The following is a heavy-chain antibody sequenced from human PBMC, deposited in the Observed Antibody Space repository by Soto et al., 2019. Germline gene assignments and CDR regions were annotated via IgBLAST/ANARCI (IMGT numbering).Heavy chain of an antibody. CDR3: ARGGWLQFGNFDY. CDR1: GGSISSGGYY. CDR2: IYYSGST. J-gene: IGHJ4*02. V-gene: IGHV4-31*03. D-gene: IGHD5-12*01. Sequence: SETLSLTCTVSGGSISSGGYYWSWIRQHPGKGLEWIGYIYYSGSTYYNPSLKSRVTISVDTSKNQFSLKLSSVTAADTAVYYCARGGWLQFGNFDYWGQGTLVTVSS.